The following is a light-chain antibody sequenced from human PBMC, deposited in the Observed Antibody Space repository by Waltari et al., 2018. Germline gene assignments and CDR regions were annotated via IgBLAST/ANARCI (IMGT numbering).Light chain of an antibody. CDR1: SGHSSYA. Sequence: QPVVTQSSSASASLGASVKLTCTLDSGHSSYAVAWYPLQAEKGPRFLMKINSDGSHSKGDEIADRFSGSSSGAERFLSISSVQSEDEADYYCQTWGTGFVIFGGGTKLTVL. CDR2: INSDGSH. CDR3: QTWGTGFVI. J-gene: IGLJ2*01. V-gene: IGLV4-69*02.